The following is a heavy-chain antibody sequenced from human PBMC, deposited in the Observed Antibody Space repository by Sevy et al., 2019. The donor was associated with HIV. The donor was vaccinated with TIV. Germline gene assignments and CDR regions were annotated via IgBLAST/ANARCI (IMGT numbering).Heavy chain of an antibody. CDR2: IKQDGSEK. D-gene: IGHD3-16*01. Sequence: GGSLRLSCAASGFTFSSYWMRWVRQAPGKGLEWVANIKQDGSEKNYVDSVKGRFTISRDNAKNSLYLQMNSLRADDTAGEYGATDGVMGSDWGQGTLVTVSS. J-gene: IGHJ4*02. CDR1: GFTFSSYW. CDR3: ATDGVMGSD. V-gene: IGHV3-7*01.